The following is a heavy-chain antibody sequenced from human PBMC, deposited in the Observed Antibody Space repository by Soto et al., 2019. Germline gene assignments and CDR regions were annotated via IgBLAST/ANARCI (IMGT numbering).Heavy chain of an antibody. CDR2: TNPSDGST. V-gene: IGHV1-46*01. D-gene: IGHD3-10*02. CDR1: GYSLTSYY. J-gene: IGHJ4*02. CDR3: ARSYVTSRSIDF. Sequence: ASVKVSCKASGYSLTSYYMHWVRQAPGQGLEWMGITNPSDGSTNYAQKFQGRVTMTSDTSTRTVYMEMSSLRSEDTAMYYCARSYVTSRSIDFWGQGTRVTVSS.